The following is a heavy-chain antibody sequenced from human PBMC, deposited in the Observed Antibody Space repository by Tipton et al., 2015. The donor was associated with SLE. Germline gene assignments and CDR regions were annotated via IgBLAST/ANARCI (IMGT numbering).Heavy chain of an antibody. CDR3: ASEWLPYYYYMDV. J-gene: IGHJ6*03. CDR1: GFSFSIFW. V-gene: IGHV3-74*01. D-gene: IGHD6-19*01. Sequence: GSLRLSCVASGFSFSIFWMHWVRQSPGKGLVWVSRVSPEGSVTTYADSVEGRFTISRDNAKNTLYLQLNSLRAEDTAVFYCASEWLPYYYYMDVWGKGTTVTVSS. CDR2: VSPEGSVT.